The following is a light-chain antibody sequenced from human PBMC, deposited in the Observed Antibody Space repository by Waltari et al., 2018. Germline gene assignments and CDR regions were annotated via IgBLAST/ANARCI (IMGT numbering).Light chain of an antibody. V-gene: IGKV1-5*03. CDR1: QSIRNW. CDR3: QQYNSYSLLT. J-gene: IGKJ4*01. Sequence: DIQMTQSPSTLSASVGDRVTITCRASQSIRNWLAWYQQKPGKASKLLIYKASTLEIGVPSRFSGSGSGTEFTLTISSLQPDDFATYYCQQYNSYSLLTFGGGTKVEIK. CDR2: KAS.